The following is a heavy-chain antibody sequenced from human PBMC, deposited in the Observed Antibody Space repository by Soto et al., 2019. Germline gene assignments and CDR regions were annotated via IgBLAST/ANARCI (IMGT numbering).Heavy chain of an antibody. CDR1: GFTFNNYW. J-gene: IGHJ4*02. CDR2: VKRDGSEA. D-gene: IGHD2-21*01. CDR3: ARGSCGGATCLAIFFDN. Sequence: EVQLVDSGGGLVQPGGSLRLSCAASGFTFNNYWMSWVRQAPGQGPEWVANVKRDGSEAYYVDSVKGRLTISRDNAKNSLYLQMNSLRAADTAIYYCARGSCGGATCLAIFFDNWGQGTLVTVSS. V-gene: IGHV3-7*01.